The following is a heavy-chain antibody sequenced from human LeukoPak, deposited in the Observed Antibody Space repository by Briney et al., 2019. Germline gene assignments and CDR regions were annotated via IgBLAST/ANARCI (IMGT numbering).Heavy chain of an antibody. J-gene: IGHJ5*02. CDR2: IYYSGST. V-gene: IGHV4-39*01. D-gene: IGHD1-26*01. CDR3: ARHGTLTGSWFDP. Sequence: SETLSLTCTVSGGSISSSSYYWGWIRQPPGKGLEWIGSIYYSGSTYYNPSLKSRVTISVDTSKNQFSLKLSSVTAADTAVYYCARHGTLTGSWFDPWGQGTLVTVSS. CDR1: GGSISSSSYY.